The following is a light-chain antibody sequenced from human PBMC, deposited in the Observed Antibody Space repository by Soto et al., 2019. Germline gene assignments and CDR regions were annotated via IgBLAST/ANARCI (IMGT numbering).Light chain of an antibody. Sequence: SYVLTQPPSVSVAPRQTARITCGGNDIGSNSVHWYQQKPGQAPVLVVYADSDRPSGIPDRFSGSNSGNTATLTISGVEDGDEADYYCQVWDTSSAHVVFGGGTKLTVL. CDR3: QVWDTSSAHVV. J-gene: IGLJ2*01. V-gene: IGLV3-21*02. CDR1: DIGSNS. CDR2: ADS.